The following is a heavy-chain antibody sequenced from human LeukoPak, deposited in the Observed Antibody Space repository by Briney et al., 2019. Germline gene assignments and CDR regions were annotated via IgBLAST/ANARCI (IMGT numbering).Heavy chain of an antibody. V-gene: IGHV3-23*01. CDR1: GFTVGSNY. Sequence: GVSLRLCCAASGFTVGSNYMSWVRQAQGKGLEWVSAISGSGGSTYYADSVKGRFTISRDNSKNTLYLQMNSLRAEDTAVYYCAKEACSGGSCYFDYWGQGTLVTVSS. D-gene: IGHD2-15*01. J-gene: IGHJ4*02. CDR3: AKEACSGGSCYFDY. CDR2: ISGSGGST.